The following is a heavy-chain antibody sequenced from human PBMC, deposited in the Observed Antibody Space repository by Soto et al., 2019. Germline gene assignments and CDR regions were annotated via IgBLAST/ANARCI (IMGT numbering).Heavy chain of an antibody. CDR3: AKPILSGYYYFDS. Sequence: GGSLRLSCAASGFTFSSCAMNWVRQAPGKGLEWVSAISGSGGSTFYADSVKGRFTISRDNSRNTLYLQVNSLRAEDTAVYYWAKPILSGYYYFDSWGQGALVTVSS. J-gene: IGHJ4*02. V-gene: IGHV3-23*01. CDR1: GFTFSSCA. CDR2: ISGSGGST. D-gene: IGHD3-9*01.